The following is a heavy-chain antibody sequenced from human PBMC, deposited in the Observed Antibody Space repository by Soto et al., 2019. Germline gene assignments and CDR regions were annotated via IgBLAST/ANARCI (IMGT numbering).Heavy chain of an antibody. J-gene: IGHJ4*02. CDR2: ISYDGSNK. Sequence: GGSLRLSCAASGFTFSSYAMHWVRQAPGKGLEWVAVISYDGSNKYYADTEKGRFTISRDNSKNKLYLQMNSLRAEDTAVYYFARDKRDLRFLEWSYYFDFWGQGTLVTVSS. CDR3: ARDKRDLRFLEWSYYFDF. V-gene: IGHV3-30-3*01. D-gene: IGHD3-3*01. CDR1: GFTFSSYA.